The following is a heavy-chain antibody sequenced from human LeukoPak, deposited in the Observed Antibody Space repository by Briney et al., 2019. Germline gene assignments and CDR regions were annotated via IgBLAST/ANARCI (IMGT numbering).Heavy chain of an antibody. CDR2: INPNSGGT. J-gene: IGHJ5*02. D-gene: IGHD3-10*01. Sequence: ASVKVSCKASGYTFTGYYMHWIRQAPGHGLEWMAWINPNSGGTNSAQKFQGRVTMTRYTSISTAYMELSSLTFDDTAVYYCARAPPITRGPFDPWGQGTLVTVSS. CDR1: GYTFTGYY. CDR3: ARAPPITRGPFDP. V-gene: IGHV1-2*02.